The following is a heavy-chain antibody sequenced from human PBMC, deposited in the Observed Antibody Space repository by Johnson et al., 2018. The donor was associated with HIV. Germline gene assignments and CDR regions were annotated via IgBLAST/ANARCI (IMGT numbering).Heavy chain of an antibody. Sequence: VQLVESGGGLVQPGRSLRLSCAASGFTFDDYAMHWVRQAPGKGLEWVSGISWNSGSIGYADSVKGRFTISRDNAKNTLFLQMNSLRAEDTAVYYCARALEVGATTANEAFDIWGQGTVVTVS. CDR1: GFTFDDYA. J-gene: IGHJ3*02. V-gene: IGHV3-9*01. CDR3: ARALEVGATTANEAFDI. D-gene: IGHD1-26*01. CDR2: ISWNSGSI.